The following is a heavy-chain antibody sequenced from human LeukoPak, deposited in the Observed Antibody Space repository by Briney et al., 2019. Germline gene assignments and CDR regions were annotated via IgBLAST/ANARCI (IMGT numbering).Heavy chain of an antibody. CDR1: GYTFSRNA. CDR3: ARPLDSSNNYFDY. J-gene: IGHJ4*02. Sequence: GGSLRLSCAASGYTFSRNAMNWVRQAPGKGLEWVSFISSSSNYMSYADSVKGRFTISRDNAKNSLYLQMNSLRAEDTAVYYCARPLDSSNNYFDYWGQGTLVTVSA. CDR2: ISSSSNYM. D-gene: IGHD6-13*01. V-gene: IGHV3-21*01.